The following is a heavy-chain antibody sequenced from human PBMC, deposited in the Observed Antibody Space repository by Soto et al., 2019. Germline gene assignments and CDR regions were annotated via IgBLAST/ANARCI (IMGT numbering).Heavy chain of an antibody. CDR2: LKQDGSEK. Sequence: EVQLVESGGGLVQPGGSLRLSCAASGFSLSNYWMSWVRQAPGKGLEWVANLKQDGSEKYYVDSVKGRFTISRDNAKHSLYLQMNSLRAEDTAVYFCARSNNVPSKYLYVWGKWTTVTVSS. CDR3: ARSNNVPSKYLYV. D-gene: IGHD2-8*01. CDR1: GFSLSNYW. V-gene: IGHV3-7*01. J-gene: IGHJ6*04.